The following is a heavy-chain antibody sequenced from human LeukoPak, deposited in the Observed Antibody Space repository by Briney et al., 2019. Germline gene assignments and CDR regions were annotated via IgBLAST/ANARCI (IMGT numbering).Heavy chain of an antibody. CDR1: GDSISNYY. D-gene: IGHD2-2*01. J-gene: IGHJ2*01. Sequence: PSETLSLTCTVSGDSISNYYWTWIRQPPGKGLEWIGYINDSGNTNYNPSLKGRVTISVDTSKNQFSLRLSSVTAADTAVYYCARERLYQLRPWYFDLWGRGTLVTVSS. CDR3: ARERLYQLRPWYFDL. V-gene: IGHV4-59*01. CDR2: INDSGNT.